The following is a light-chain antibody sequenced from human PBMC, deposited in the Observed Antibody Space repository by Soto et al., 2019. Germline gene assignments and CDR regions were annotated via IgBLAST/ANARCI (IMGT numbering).Light chain of an antibody. CDR3: QQRYKWPS. Sequence: EIVLTQSPATLSLSPGERAALSCRASQSVSSYLAWYQQKPGQAPRLIIYDTSNRATDIPARFSGSGSGTDFTLTISSLEPEDVAVYYCQQRYKWPSFGPGTRVDIK. CDR1: QSVSSY. CDR2: DTS. V-gene: IGKV3-11*01. J-gene: IGKJ3*01.